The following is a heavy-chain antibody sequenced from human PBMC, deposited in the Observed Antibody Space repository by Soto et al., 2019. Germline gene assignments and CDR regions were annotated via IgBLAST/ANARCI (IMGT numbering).Heavy chain of an antibody. J-gene: IGHJ6*02. CDR2: ISSSSSYI. V-gene: IGHV3-21*01. D-gene: IGHD6-6*01. CDR1: GFTFSSYS. Sequence: GGSLRLSCAASGFTFSSYSMSWVRQAPGKGLEWVSSISSSSSYIYYADSVKGRFTISRDNAKNSLYLQMNSLRAEDTAVYYCARAQLSIAARLGFYYYYGMDVWGQGTTVTVSS. CDR3: ARAQLSIAARLGFYYYYGMDV.